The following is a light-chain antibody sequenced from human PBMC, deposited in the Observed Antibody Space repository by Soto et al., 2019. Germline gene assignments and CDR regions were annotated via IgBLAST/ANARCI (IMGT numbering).Light chain of an antibody. J-gene: IGLJ1*01. CDR1: SSNIGSNY. V-gene: IGLV1-47*01. Sequence: QCVLTQPPSASGAPGQRVTISCSGSSSNIGSNYVYWYQQLPGTAPKLLIYRNNQRPSGVPDRFSGSKSGTSASLAISALRSEDEADYYCAAWDDSLSGGVFGTGTKVTVL. CDR2: RNN. CDR3: AAWDDSLSGGV.